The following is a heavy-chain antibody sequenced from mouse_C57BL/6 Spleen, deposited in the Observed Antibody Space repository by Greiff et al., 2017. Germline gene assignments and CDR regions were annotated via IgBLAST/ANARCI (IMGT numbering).Heavy chain of an antibody. Sequence: VQLKESGGALLKPGGSLKLSCAASGFTFISYGMSWVRQTPDKRLEWVATISSGGSYTYYPDSVKGRFTISRDNAKNTRYLQMRSLKSEDTAMYYCARQTSGYYGSSGGFAYWGQGTLVTVSA. V-gene: IGHV5-6*01. J-gene: IGHJ3*01. CDR3: ARQTSGYYGSSGGFAY. D-gene: IGHD1-1*01. CDR1: GFTFISYG. CDR2: ISSGGSYT.